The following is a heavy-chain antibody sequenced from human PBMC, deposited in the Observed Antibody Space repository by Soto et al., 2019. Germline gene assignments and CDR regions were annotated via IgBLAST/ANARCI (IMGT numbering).Heavy chain of an antibody. CDR3: AIPVRTTVTMMFGY. V-gene: IGHV4-34*01. J-gene: IGHJ4*02. CDR2: INHSGST. Sequence: SETLSLTCAVYGGFFIGYYWSWIRQPPWKGLEWIGEINHSGSTNYNPSLKSRVTISVDTSNNQFSLTLSSVTAADTAVYYCAIPVRTTVTMMFGYWGQGALVTVSS. D-gene: IGHD4-17*01. CDR1: GGFFIGYY.